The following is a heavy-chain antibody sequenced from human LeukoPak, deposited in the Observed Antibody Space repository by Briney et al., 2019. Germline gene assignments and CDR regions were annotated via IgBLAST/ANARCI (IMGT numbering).Heavy chain of an antibody. V-gene: IGHV4-30-4*01. CDR2: IYYSGST. J-gene: IGHJ4*02. Sequence: SETLSLTCTVSGGSISSGDYYWSWIRQPPGKGLEWIGYIYYSGSTYYNPSLKSRVTISVDTSKNQFSLKLSSVTAADTAVYYCARGGERFLEWLFRFDYWGQGTLVTVSS. CDR3: ARGGERFLEWLFRFDY. D-gene: IGHD3-3*01. CDR1: GGSISSGDYY.